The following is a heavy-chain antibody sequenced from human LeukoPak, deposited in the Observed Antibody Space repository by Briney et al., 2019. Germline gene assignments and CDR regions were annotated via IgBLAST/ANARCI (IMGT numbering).Heavy chain of an antibody. CDR2: ISAYNGNT. J-gene: IGHJ3*02. V-gene: IGHV1-18*01. CDR3: ARDSRSMIVDPNAFDI. CDR1: GYTFTSYG. Sequence: GASVKVSCKASGYTFTSYGISWVRQAPGQGLEWMGWISAYNGNTSYAQKLQGRVTMTTDTSTSTAYMELRSLRSDDTAVYYCARDSRSMIVDPNAFDIWGQGTMVTVSS. D-gene: IGHD3-22*01.